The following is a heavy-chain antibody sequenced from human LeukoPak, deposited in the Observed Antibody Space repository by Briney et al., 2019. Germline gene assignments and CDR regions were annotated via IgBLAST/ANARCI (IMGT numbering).Heavy chain of an antibody. D-gene: IGHD3-3*01. V-gene: IGHV3-23*01. CDR3: AKYPNYDFWSGYQTH. J-gene: IGHJ4*02. Sequence: GGSLRLSCAASGFTFSSYAMSWVRQAPGKGLEWVSAISGSGGSTYYADSVKGRFTISRDNSKNTLYPQMNSLRAEDTAVYYCAKYPNYDFWSGYQTHWGQGTLVTVSS. CDR2: ISGSGGST. CDR1: GFTFSSYA.